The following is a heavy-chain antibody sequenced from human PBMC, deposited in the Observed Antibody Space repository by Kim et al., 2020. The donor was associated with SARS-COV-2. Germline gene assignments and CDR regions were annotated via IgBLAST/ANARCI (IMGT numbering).Heavy chain of an antibody. J-gene: IGHJ5*02. CDR3: AHRPAVVTPRWGWFDP. V-gene: IGHV2-5*02. CDR2: IYWDDDK. Sequence: SGPTLVKPTQTLTLTCTFSGFSLSTSGVGVGWIRQPPGKALEWLALIYWDDDKRYSPSLKSRLTITKDTSKNQVVLTMTNMDPVDTATYYCAHRPAVVTPRWGWFDPWGQGTLVTVSS. D-gene: IGHD2-21*02. CDR1: GFSLSTSGVG.